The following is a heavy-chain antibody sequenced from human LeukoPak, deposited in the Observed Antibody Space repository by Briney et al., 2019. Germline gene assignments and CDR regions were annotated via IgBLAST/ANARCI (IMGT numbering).Heavy chain of an antibody. V-gene: IGHV4-59*01. CDR3: ARDFRGNYGSRGMDV. Sequence: PETLSLTCTVAGGSITSYWSWIRPPPGKGLEWIGYIYYSGSTNYNPSLKSRVTMSIDTSKNQFSLKLSSVTAADTAVYYCARDFRGNYGSRGMDVWGQGTTVTVSS. CDR2: IYYSGST. J-gene: IGHJ6*02. CDR1: GGSITSY. D-gene: IGHD5-24*01.